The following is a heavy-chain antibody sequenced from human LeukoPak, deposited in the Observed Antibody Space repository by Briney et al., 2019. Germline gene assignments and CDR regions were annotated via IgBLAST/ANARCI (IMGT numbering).Heavy chain of an antibody. J-gene: IGHJ4*02. CDR1: GYTFTSHD. V-gene: IGHV1-8*01. CDR2: MNPNSGNT. Sequence: ASVKVSCKASGYTFTSHDINWVRQATGQGLEWRGWMNPNSGNTGYAQKFQGRVTMTRNTSISTAYMELSSLRSEDTAVYYCARIVGSSGPRDYWGQGTLVTVSS. CDR3: ARIVGSSGPRDY. D-gene: IGHD6-19*01.